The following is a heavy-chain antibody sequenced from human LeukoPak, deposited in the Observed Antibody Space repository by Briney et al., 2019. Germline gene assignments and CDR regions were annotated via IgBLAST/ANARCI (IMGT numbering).Heavy chain of an antibody. Sequence: GGSLRLSCAASGFTFSSYSMNWVRQAPGKGLEWVSYISSSSSTIYYADSVKGRFTISRDNAKNTLYLQMNSLRAEDTAVYYCARDLDTSGYHGDYWGQGTLVTVSS. CDR2: ISSSSSTI. D-gene: IGHD3-3*01. CDR3: ARDLDTSGYHGDY. CDR1: GFTFSSYS. J-gene: IGHJ4*02. V-gene: IGHV3-48*01.